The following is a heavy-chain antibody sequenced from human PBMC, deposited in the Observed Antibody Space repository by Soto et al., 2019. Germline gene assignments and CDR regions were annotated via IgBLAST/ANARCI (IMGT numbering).Heavy chain of an antibody. CDR3: AKVWHSSGWEGEMDYFDY. J-gene: IGHJ4*02. CDR1: GFTFSSYA. V-gene: IGHV3-23*01. D-gene: IGHD6-19*01. CDR2: ISGSGGST. Sequence: GGSLRLSCAASGFTFSSYAMSWVRQAPGKGLEWVSAISGSGGSTYYADSVKGRFTISRDNSKNTLYLQMNSRRAEDTAVYYCAKVWHSSGWEGEMDYFDYWGQGTLVTVSS.